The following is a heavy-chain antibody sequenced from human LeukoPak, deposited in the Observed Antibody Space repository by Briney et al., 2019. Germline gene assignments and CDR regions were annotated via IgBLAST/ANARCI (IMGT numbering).Heavy chain of an antibody. CDR1: GFTFTNYA. Sequence: PGGSLSLSCAASGFTFTNYAMSWVRQAPGKGLEWVSTIIGSGISTYYADSVKGRFTFSRDNSQNTLYLHMNSLTAADTAVYYCVKDLKRHFGWDRGRKWGQGTLVTVSS. J-gene: IGHJ4*02. D-gene: IGHD3-9*01. CDR3: VKDLKRHFGWDRGRK. CDR2: IIGSGIST. V-gene: IGHV3-23*01.